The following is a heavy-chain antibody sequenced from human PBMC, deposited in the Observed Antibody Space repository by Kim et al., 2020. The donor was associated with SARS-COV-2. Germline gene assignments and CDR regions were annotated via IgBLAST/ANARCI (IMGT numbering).Heavy chain of an antibody. Sequence: GGSLRLSCAASGFTFSSYSMNWVRQAPGKGLEWVSSISSSSSYIYYADSVKGRFTISRDNAKNSLYLQMNSLRAEDTAVYYCARAPKKADYGDSIDYWGQGTLVTVSS. CDR1: GFTFSSYS. V-gene: IGHV3-21*01. CDR3: ARAPKKADYGDSIDY. J-gene: IGHJ4*02. D-gene: IGHD4-17*01. CDR2: ISSSSSYI.